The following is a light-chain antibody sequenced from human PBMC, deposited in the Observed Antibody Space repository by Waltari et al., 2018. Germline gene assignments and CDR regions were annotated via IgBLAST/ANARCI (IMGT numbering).Light chain of an antibody. V-gene: IGKV1-17*03. J-gene: IGKJ1*01. CDR2: GAS. Sequence: DIQVTQSPSAMSASVGARVTITCRASQDISNYLAWFQPRPGKVPKRLIYGASRLQDGVPSRFSGSGSGTEFTLTISSLQPEDFATYYCLQHDSFPWTFGQGTKVEF. CDR3: LQHDSFPWT. CDR1: QDISNY.